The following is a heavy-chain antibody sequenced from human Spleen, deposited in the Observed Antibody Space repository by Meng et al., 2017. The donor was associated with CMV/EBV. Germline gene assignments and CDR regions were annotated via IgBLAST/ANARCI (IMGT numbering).Heavy chain of an antibody. CDR2: ISYDGKNK. CDR3: ARDYSTGSYMRYHYGMDV. J-gene: IGHJ6*02. V-gene: IGHV3-30*04. CDR1: GFTFTNYA. Sequence: GGSLRLSCVASGFTFTNYALHWVRQAPGKGLEWVAFISYDGKNKYYPDSVRGRFTISRDNSKNTVYLQMNSLRAEDTALYYCARDYSTGSYMRYHYGMDVWGQGTTVTVSS. D-gene: IGHD3-22*01.